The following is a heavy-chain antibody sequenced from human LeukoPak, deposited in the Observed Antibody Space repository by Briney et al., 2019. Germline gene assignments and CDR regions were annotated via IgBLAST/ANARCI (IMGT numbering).Heavy chain of an antibody. V-gene: IGHV3-49*04. Sequence: YAXXWVRQAXXKGLEWVGFIRSKAYGGTTEYAASVKGRFTISRDDSKSIAYLQMNSLKTEDTAVYYCTVLFGDAFDIWGQGTMVTVSS. CDR1: YA. J-gene: IGHJ3*02. D-gene: IGHD3-3*01. CDR2: IRSKAYGGTT. CDR3: TVLFGDAFDI.